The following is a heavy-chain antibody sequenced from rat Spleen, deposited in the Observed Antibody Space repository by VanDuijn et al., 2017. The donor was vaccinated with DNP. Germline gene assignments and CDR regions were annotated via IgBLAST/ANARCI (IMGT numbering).Heavy chain of an antibody. CDR2: INIKTHNYVA. CDR3: ARVTPFDY. Sequence: EVRLVESGGGLVQPKGSLKLSCAASGFDFNTYAMSWIRQAPGKGLDWVASINIKTHNYVALYADSVKERFTISRDDSQSMVYLQMNNLKTEDTAKYYSARVTPFDYWGEWVMVTVSS. J-gene: IGHJ2*01. V-gene: IGHV10-4*01. D-gene: IGHD1-4*01. CDR1: GFDFNTYA.